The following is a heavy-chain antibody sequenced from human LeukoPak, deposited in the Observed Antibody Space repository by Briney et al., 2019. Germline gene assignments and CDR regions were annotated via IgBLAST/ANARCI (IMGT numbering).Heavy chain of an antibody. V-gene: IGHV1-46*01. CDR1: GYTFTSYY. J-gene: IGHJ5*02. Sequence: ASVKVSCKASGYTFTSYYVNWVRQAPGQGLEWMGIINPSGGSTSYAQKFQGRVTMTRDTSTSTVYMELSSLRSEDTAVYYCAREILRYPNWFDPWGQGTLVTVSS. D-gene: IGHD3-9*01. CDR3: AREILRYPNWFDP. CDR2: INPSGGST.